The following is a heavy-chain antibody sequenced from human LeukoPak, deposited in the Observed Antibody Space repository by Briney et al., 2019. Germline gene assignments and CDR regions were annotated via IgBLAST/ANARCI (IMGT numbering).Heavy chain of an antibody. CDR2: FDPEDGET. J-gene: IGHJ4*02. CDR3: ATGEDIAMGIRDFEY. Sequence: ASVKVSCKVSGYTLTELSMHWVRQAPGKGLEWMGGFDPEDGETIYAQKFQGRVTMAEDKSTDTAYMEIRSLRSEDTAVYYCATGEDIAMGIRDFEYWGQGTLVTVSS. V-gene: IGHV1-24*01. D-gene: IGHD5-18*01. CDR1: GYTLTELS.